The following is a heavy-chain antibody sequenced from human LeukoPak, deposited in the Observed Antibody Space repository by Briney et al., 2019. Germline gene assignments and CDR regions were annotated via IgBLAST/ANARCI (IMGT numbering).Heavy chain of an antibody. CDR1: GSRFTSYW. V-gene: IGHV5-51*01. CDR3: ARRDGYDSTTFDY. D-gene: IGHD5-24*01. J-gene: IGHJ4*02. Sequence: GESLQISCKSSGSRFTSYWLALVRQLPGKGPEWMGIIYPGDSDTRYSPSFQGQVTISADKSISTAYLQWSILKASDTAMYYCARRDGYDSTTFDYWGQGTLVTVSS. CDR2: IYPGDSDT.